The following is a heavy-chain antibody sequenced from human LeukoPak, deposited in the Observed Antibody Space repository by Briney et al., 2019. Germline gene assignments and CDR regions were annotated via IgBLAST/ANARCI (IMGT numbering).Heavy chain of an antibody. J-gene: IGHJ4*02. CDR2: MNPNSGNT. V-gene: IGHV1-8*01. Sequence: GASVKVSCKASGYTFTSYDINWVRQATGQGLEWMGCMNPNSGNTGYAQKFQGRVTMTRNTSISTAYMELSSLRSEDTAVYYCARASIAMIVVVPYYFDYWGQGTLVTVSS. CDR3: ARASIAMIVVVPYYFDY. D-gene: IGHD3-22*01. CDR1: GYTFTSYD.